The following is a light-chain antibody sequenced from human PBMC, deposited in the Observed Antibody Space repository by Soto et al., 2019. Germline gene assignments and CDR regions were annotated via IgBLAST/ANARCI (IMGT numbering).Light chain of an antibody. Sequence: EIVMTQPPATLSVSPGERATLSCRASQSVSSNLAWYQQKHGQAPRLIIYGASTRATGIPARFSGSGSGTEFTLTISSLQSEDFAVYYCQQYNNWPPLTFGGGTKVEIK. J-gene: IGKJ4*01. CDR3: QQYNNWPPLT. CDR1: QSVSSN. CDR2: GAS. V-gene: IGKV3-15*01.